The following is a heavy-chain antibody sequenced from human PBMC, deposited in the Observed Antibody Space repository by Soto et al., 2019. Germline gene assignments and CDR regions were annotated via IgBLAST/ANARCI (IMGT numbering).Heavy chain of an antibody. CDR2: VNPILSMS. CDR1: GDTFSFYI. Sequence: QVQLVQSGAELKKPGSSVKVSCKASGDTFSFYIINWVRQAPGLGLEWMGRVNPILSMSNYAQKFQGRVTMPADKSTSTAYMELRSLRSEDTAFYYCATSYGSGYRAFDYWGQGALVTDSS. D-gene: IGHD3-10*01. J-gene: IGHJ4*02. CDR3: ATSYGSGYRAFDY. V-gene: IGHV1-69*02.